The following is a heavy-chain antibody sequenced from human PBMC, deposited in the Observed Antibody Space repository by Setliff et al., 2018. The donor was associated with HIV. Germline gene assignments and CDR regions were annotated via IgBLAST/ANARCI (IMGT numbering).Heavy chain of an antibody. J-gene: IGHJ5*01. D-gene: IGHD5-18*01. V-gene: IGHV4-4*07. CDR1: SDSVGSYY. CDR3: ARDRGYSYLDS. CDR2: IYTSGIT. Sequence: SETLSLTCTVSSDSVGSYYWSWIRQPAGKGLEWIGRIYTSGITNYNSSLKSRVTMSIDTSKNQFSLNLSSVTAADTAMYYCARDRGYSYLDSWGQGTLVTVSS.